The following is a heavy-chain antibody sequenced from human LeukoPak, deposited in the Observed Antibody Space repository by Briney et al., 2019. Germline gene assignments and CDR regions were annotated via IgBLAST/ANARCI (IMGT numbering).Heavy chain of an antibody. Sequence: GGSLRLSCAASGFSFTDYSMRWVRQAPGKGLEWVAGLGRSGEYKYYADSVKGRFTISRDNSKDTVSLQMNRLRAEDSAIYFCVKDRPCETCMPMDAWGQGTTVTVSS. CDR1: GFSFTDYS. J-gene: IGHJ6*02. V-gene: IGHV3-23*01. CDR3: VKDRPCETCMPMDA. D-gene: IGHD2-2*01. CDR2: LGRSGEYK.